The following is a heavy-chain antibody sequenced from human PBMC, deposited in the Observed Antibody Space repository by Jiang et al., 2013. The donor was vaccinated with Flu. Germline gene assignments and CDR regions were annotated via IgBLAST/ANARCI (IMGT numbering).Heavy chain of an antibody. CDR3: ARQGGYGGNSGYFDY. D-gene: IGHD4-23*01. CDR1: GYSFTTYY. V-gene: IGHV5-10-1*01. J-gene: IGHJ4*02. Sequence: GAEVKKPGESLRISCKTSGYSFTTYYISWVRQMPGKGLEWMGRIDPSDSYTNYSPSFQGHVTISADKSISTAYLQWSSLKASDTAMYYCARQGGYGGNSGYFDYWGQGTLVTVSS. CDR2: IDPSDSYT.